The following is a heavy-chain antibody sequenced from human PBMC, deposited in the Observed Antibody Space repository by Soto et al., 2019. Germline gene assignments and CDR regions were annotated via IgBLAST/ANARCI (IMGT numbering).Heavy chain of an antibody. Sequence: GGSLRLSCAASGFTFSSYGMHWVRQAPGKGLEWVAVISYDGSNKYYADSVKGRFTISRDNSKNTLYLQMNSLRAEDTAVYYCAKDRRIVGATGLYYSYCYGMDVWGQGSTVTVSS. V-gene: IGHV3-30*18. J-gene: IGHJ6*02. CDR3: AKDRRIVGATGLYYSYCYGMDV. CDR2: ISYDGSNK. D-gene: IGHD1-26*01. CDR1: GFTFSSYG.